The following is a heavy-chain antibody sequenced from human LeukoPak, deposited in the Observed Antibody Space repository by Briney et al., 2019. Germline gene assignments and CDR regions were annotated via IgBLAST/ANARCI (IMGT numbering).Heavy chain of an antibody. J-gene: IGHJ4*02. V-gene: IGHV3-30*18. CDR3: AKTRPLDSSSWSHGDY. Sequence: PGGSLRLSCAASGFIVSNNFMSWVRQAPGKGLEWVAVISYDGSNKYYADSVKGRFTISRDNSKNTLYLQMNSLRGEDTAVYYCAKTRPLDSSSWSHGDYWGQGTLVTVSS. D-gene: IGHD6-13*01. CDR1: GFIVSNNF. CDR2: ISYDGSNK.